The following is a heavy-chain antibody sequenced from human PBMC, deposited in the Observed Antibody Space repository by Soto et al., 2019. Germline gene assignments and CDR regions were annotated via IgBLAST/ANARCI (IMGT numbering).Heavy chain of an antibody. CDR3: ARHITVTSPFDY. D-gene: IGHD4-17*01. CDR2: INYSGIT. Sequence: TLSLTCTVSGGSITSGVYYWSWIGQHPGKGLEWIGYINYSGITYYNPSLKSRVTISADTSKNHFSLKLNSVTAADTAVYYCARHITVTSPFDYWGQGTLVTVSS. CDR1: GGSITSGVYY. J-gene: IGHJ4*02. V-gene: IGHV4-31*03.